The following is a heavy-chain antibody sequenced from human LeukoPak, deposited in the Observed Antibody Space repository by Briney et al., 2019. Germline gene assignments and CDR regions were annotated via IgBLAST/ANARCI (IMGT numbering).Heavy chain of an antibody. V-gene: IGHV4-59*08. J-gene: IGHJ4*02. CDR2: IYYSGSN. CDR3: ARQTGYSSSWYGFDY. D-gene: IGHD6-13*01. Sequence: PETLSLTCTVSGRSISSYYWSWIRQPPGNGLEWMGYIYYSGSNNYNLSLKIRVTISVDTSNNQFSLKLSSVTAADTAVYYCARQTGYSSSWYGFDYWGQGTLVTVSS. CDR1: GRSISSYY.